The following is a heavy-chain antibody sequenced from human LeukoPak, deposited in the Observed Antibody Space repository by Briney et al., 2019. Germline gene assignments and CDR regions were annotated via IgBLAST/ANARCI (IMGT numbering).Heavy chain of an antibody. CDR3: ARGGYSSGWYLGAEYFQH. CDR2: IYYSGST. CDR1: GGSISSYY. Sequence: ASETLSLTCTVSGGSISSYYWSWIRQPPGKGLEWIGYIYYSGSTNYNPSLKSRVTISVDTSKNQFSLKLSSVTAADTAVYYCARGGYSSGWYLGAEYFQHWGQGTLVTVSS. V-gene: IGHV4-59*12. D-gene: IGHD6-19*01. J-gene: IGHJ1*01.